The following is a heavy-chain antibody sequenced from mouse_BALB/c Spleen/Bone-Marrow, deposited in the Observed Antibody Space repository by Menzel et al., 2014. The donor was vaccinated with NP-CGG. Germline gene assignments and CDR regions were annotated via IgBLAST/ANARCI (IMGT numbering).Heavy chain of an antibody. J-gene: IGHJ3*01. CDR2: IYPGDGET. V-gene: IGHV1-80*01. CDR1: GYAFSSYW. D-gene: IGHD2-2*01. Sequence: VQLQQSGAELVRPGSSVKISCKASGYAFSSYWMTWVKQRPGQGLEWIGQIYPGDGETNYNGKFKGKATLTADKSSSTAYMQISGLTSEDSAVYFCAKVTTGFAYWGQGTLVTVSA. CDR3: AKVTTGFAY.